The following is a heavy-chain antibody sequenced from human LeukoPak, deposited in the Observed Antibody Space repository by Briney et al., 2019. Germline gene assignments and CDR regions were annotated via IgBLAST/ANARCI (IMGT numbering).Heavy chain of an antibody. J-gene: IGHJ4*02. CDR1: GFTFDDYG. D-gene: IGHD6-13*01. CDR3: ARVHRYSSSWDSFDY. V-gene: IGHV3-20*01. Sequence: PGGSLRLSCAASGFTFDDYGMTWVRQAPGKGLEWVSALNWNGVNTAYADSVKGRFTISRDNAKNSLYLQMSSLRAEDTALYHCARVHRYSSSWDSFDYWGQGILVTVSS. CDR2: LNWNGVNT.